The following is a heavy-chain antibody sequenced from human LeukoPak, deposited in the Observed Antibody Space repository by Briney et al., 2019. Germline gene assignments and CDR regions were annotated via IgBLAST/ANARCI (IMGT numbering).Heavy chain of an antibody. Sequence: SETLSLTCAVSDGSISSYYWNWIRQPPGKGLEWIGNIYNSGSTDYNPSLKSRVTISVDTSKNQFSLKLSSVTAADTAVYYCARAVAGRVGGFDYWGQGTLVTVSS. V-gene: IGHV4-59*01. CDR3: ARAVAGRVGGFDY. CDR1: DGSISSYY. CDR2: IYNSGST. J-gene: IGHJ4*02. D-gene: IGHD6-19*01.